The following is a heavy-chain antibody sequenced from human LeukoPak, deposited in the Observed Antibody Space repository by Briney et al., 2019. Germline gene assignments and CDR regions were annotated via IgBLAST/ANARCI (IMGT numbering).Heavy chain of an antibody. Sequence: PGESLQISCQGSGYSFTSYWIGWVRQLPGKGLEWMGIIYPGDSDTRYSPSFQGQVTISADKSISTAYLQWSSLKASDTAMYYCARLKSSGWYLVDAFDIWGQGTMVTVSS. J-gene: IGHJ3*02. CDR1: GYSFTSYW. CDR3: ARLKSSGWYLVDAFDI. V-gene: IGHV5-51*01. D-gene: IGHD6-19*01. CDR2: IYPGDSDT.